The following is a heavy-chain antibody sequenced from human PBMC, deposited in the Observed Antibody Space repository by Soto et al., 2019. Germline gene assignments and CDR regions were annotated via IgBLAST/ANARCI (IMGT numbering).Heavy chain of an antibody. CDR1: GYTFTSYG. J-gene: IGHJ4*02. CDR3: ARVMKGIQLWYSTYYFDY. CDR2: ISAYNGNT. V-gene: IGHV1-18*04. D-gene: IGHD5-18*01. Sequence: ASVKVSCKASGYTFTSYGISWVRQAPGQGLEWMGWISAYNGNTNYAQKLQGRVTMTTDTSTSTAYMELRSLRSDDTAVYYCARVMKGIQLWYSTYYFDYWGQGTLVTVSS.